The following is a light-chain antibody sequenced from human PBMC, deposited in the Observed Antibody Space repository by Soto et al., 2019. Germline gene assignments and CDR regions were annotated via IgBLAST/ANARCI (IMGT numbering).Light chain of an antibody. CDR1: ESVPNSR. CDR3: QQYGSSPRG. CDR2: GAS. Sequence: EIVLTQSPGTLSLSPGERATLSCWASESVPNSRVAWYQQKPGQAPRLLIYGASSRAAGTPDRFSGSGSGTDFTLTISRLETEDFAVYYCQQYGSSPRGFGQGTKLEI. V-gene: IGKV3-20*01. J-gene: IGKJ2*03.